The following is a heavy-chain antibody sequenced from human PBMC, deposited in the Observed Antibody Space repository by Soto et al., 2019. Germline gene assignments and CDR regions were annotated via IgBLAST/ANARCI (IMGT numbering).Heavy chain of an antibody. CDR2: IWYDGSNK. D-gene: IGHD3-22*01. CDR3: ARDAYYYGSSGYYYGSFDY. V-gene: IGHV3-33*01. J-gene: IGHJ4*02. CDR1: GFTFSSYG. Sequence: GGSLRLSCAASGFTFSSYGMHWVRQAPGKGLEWVAVIWYDGSNKYYADSVKGRFTISRDNSKNTLYLQMNSLRAEDTAVYYWARDAYYYGSSGYYYGSFDYWGQGTLVTVSS.